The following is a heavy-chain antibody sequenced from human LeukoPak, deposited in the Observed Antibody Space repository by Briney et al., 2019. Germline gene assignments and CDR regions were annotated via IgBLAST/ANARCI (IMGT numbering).Heavy chain of an antibody. Sequence: GGSLRLSCTASGFIFGDYAMSWVRQAPGKGREWIGFIRSRAYGGTTEYAASVKGRFTITRDDSKSIAYLQMNSLKTEDTAVYYCTRVGQWLVRGWFDYWGQGTLVTVSS. D-gene: IGHD6-19*01. V-gene: IGHV3-49*04. J-gene: IGHJ4*02. CDR1: GFIFGDYA. CDR2: IRSRAYGGTT. CDR3: TRVGQWLVRGWFDY.